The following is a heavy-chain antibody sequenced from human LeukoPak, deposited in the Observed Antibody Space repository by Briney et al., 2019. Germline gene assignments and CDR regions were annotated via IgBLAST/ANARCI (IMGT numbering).Heavy chain of an antibody. D-gene: IGHD3-10*01. CDR3: ARRDGYYGSGSYYNFDY. CDR2: IYPGDTDT. J-gene: IGHJ4*02. V-gene: IGHV5-51*01. Sequence: GESLKISCKGSGYSFTSYWIGWVRQMPGKGLEWMGIIYPGDTDTRYSPSFQGQVTISADKSINTVYLQLSILKASDTAMYYCARRDGYYGSGSYYNFDYWGQGTLVTVSS. CDR1: GYSFTSYW.